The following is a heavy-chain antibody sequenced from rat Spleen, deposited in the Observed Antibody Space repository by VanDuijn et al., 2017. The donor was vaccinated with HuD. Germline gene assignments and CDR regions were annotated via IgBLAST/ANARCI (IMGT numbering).Heavy chain of an antibody. CDR3: AGHWEGNWFAY. CDR1: GFSLTSYN. Sequence: QVQLKESGPDLVQPSQTLSLTCTVSGFSLTSYNVHWVRQPTGKGLEWMGVIWTGGSTDYNSALKSRLSISRDTSKSQVFLKMNSLQTEDTAMYFCAGHWEGNWFAYWGQGTLVTVSS. V-gene: IGHV2-30*01. D-gene: IGHD5-1*01. J-gene: IGHJ3*01. CDR2: IWTGGST.